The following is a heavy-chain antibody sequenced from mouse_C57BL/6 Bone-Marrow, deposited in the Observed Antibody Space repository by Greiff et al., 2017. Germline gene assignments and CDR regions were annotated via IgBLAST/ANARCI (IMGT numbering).Heavy chain of an antibody. D-gene: IGHD2-5*01. V-gene: IGHV1-55*01. CDR2: IYPGSGST. CDR3: ARPYYNNDWYFDV. CDR1: GYTFTSYW. Sequence: QVQLQQPGAELVKPGASVKLSCTASGYTFTSYWITWVKQRPGQGLEWIGDIYPGSGSTNYNEKFKSKATLTVDTSSSTAYMQLSSLTSEDSAVYYCARPYYNNDWYFDVWGTGTTVTVSS. J-gene: IGHJ1*03.